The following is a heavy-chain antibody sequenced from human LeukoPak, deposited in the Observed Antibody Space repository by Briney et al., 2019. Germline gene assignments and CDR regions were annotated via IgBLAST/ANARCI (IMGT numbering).Heavy chain of an antibody. CDR2: IRGSGSST. CDR3: AKAGNYVAYYFDY. Sequence: GGSLTLSCAASGFIFSSYAVSWVRQAPGKGLEWVSAIRGSGSSTYYADSVKGRFTTYTDNSKNTLYLQINSLGAEDTAVYYCAKAGNYVAYYFDYWGQGTLVTVSS. CDR1: GFIFSSYA. V-gene: IGHV3-23*01. D-gene: IGHD4-11*01. J-gene: IGHJ4*02.